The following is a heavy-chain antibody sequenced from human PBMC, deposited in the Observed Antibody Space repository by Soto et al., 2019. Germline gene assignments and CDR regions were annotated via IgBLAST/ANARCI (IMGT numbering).Heavy chain of an antibody. Sequence: SETLSLTCTVSGVSITSHYWSWIRQSPGKGLEWIAYMHHSGSTNYNPSLKSRVTISVDKSKNQFSLKLSSVTAADTAVYYCARVCSGGSCYSVSAYYFDYWGQGTLVTVSS. J-gene: IGHJ4*02. V-gene: IGHV4-59*11. CDR3: ARVCSGGSCYSVSAYYFDY. D-gene: IGHD2-15*01. CDR1: GVSITSHY. CDR2: MHHSGST.